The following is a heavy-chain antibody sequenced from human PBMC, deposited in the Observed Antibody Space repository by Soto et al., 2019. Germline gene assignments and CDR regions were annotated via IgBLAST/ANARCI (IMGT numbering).Heavy chain of an antibody. J-gene: IGHJ5*02. CDR1: GFTFSSYG. D-gene: IGHD6-13*01. CDR3: ARYVSSRYNNWIDP. V-gene: IGHV3-33*01. Sequence: QVQLVESGGGVVQPGGSLRLSCAASGFTFSSYGMHWVRQAPGKGLEWVAVIWYDGGEKYYADSVKGRFTISSDNAKNTLSRQINTPSSEDPAVYYCARYVSSRYNNWIDPWGQGTLVTVSS. CDR2: IWYDGGEK.